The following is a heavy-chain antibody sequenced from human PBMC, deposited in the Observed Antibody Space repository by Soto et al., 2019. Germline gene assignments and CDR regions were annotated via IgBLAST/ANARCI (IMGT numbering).Heavy chain of an antibody. CDR2: IYHSGST. Sequence: SETLSLTCAVYGGSFSGYYWSWVRQPPGKGLEWIGEIYHSGSTNYNPSLKSRVTISVDKSKNQFSLKLSSVTAADTAVYYCASLGIYYYDSSGPLVDYWGQGTLVTVSS. CDR1: GGSFSGYY. D-gene: IGHD3-22*01. J-gene: IGHJ4*02. V-gene: IGHV4-34*01. CDR3: ASLGIYYYDSSGPLVDY.